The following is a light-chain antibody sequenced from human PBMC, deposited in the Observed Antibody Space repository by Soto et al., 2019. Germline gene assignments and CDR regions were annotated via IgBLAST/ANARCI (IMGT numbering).Light chain of an antibody. CDR3: HQYNKWPPATLT. CDR2: DAS. CDR1: QSVSNN. J-gene: IGKJ4*01. V-gene: IGKV3-15*01. Sequence: EIVLTQSPATLSASPGERATLSCRASQSVSNNLAWYQHKPGQAPRLLIYDASTRATGIPARFSGSGSGTEFTPTISSLQPEDFAVYYCHQYNKWPPATLTFGGGTKVEI.